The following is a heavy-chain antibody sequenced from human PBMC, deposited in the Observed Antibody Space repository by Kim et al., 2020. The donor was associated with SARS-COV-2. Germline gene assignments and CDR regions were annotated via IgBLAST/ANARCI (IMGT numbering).Heavy chain of an antibody. Sequence: ASVKVSCKVSGYTLTALSMHWVRQAPGKGLEWMGGFDPEDGETIYAQKFQGRVTMTEDTSTDTAYMELSSLRSEDTAVYYCATGLGGYCSGGSCPKNDYWGQGALVTVSS. CDR3: ATGLGGYCSGGSCPKNDY. D-gene: IGHD2-15*01. V-gene: IGHV1-24*01. CDR2: FDPEDGET. J-gene: IGHJ4*02. CDR1: GYTLTALS.